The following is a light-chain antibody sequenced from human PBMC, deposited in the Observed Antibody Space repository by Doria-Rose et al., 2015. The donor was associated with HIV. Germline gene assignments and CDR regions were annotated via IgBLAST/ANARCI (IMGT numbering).Light chain of an antibody. CDR1: QSISSTY. V-gene: IGKV3-20*01. CDR3: HQYGTSWT. Sequence: LTQSPGTLSLSPGERATLSCRASQSISSTYLAWYQQKPGQAPSLLIYDGSTMATGIPDRFSASGPGTDFTLTINRLEPEDFALYYCHQYGTSWTFGQGTKVE. CDR2: DGS. J-gene: IGKJ1*01.